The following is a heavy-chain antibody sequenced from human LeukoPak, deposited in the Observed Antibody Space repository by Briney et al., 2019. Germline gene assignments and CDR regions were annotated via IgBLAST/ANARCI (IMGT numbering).Heavy chain of an antibody. CDR1: GGSVSSGSYY. CDR3: ARAPRYCSSTSCYFFDY. V-gene: IGHV4-61*01. CDR2: IYYSGST. Sequence: SETLSLTCTVSGGSVSSGSYYWTWIRQPPGKGLEWIGYIYYSGSTNYNPSLKSRVTISVDTSKNQFSLKLSSVTAADTAVYYCARAPRYCSSTSCYFFDYLGQGTLVTVSS. J-gene: IGHJ4*02. D-gene: IGHD2-2*01.